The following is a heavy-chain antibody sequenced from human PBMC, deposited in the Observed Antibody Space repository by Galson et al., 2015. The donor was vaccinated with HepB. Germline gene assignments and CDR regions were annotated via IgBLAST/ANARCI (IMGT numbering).Heavy chain of an antibody. J-gene: IGHJ4*02. CDR1: GGTFSSYG. CDR2: IIPIFGTV. D-gene: IGHD2-2*01. CDR3: ARVVSLCMEGFFED. Sequence: SVKVSCKASGGTFSSYGIRWVRQAPGQGLEWMGGIIPIFGTVNYSQKFQGRVTITADESTSTAYMELSSLRSEDTAVYYCARVVSLCMEGFFEDWGQGTLVIVSS. V-gene: IGHV1-69*13.